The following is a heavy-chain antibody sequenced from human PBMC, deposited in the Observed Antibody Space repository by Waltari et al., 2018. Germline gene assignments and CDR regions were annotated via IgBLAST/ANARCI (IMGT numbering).Heavy chain of an antibody. D-gene: IGHD4-17*01. J-gene: IGHJ4*02. CDR3: ARHMTTVTTSSFDY. V-gene: IGHV4-39*07. CDR1: GASVSSRIHY. Sequence: QLQLQESGPGLGKPSETMSLTCTVSGASVSSRIHYWGWIRQSPGKGLEWIGSITHSGSSYYNPSLRSRVTLLVDTSKNQFSLRVNSVTAADMALYYCARHMTTVTTSSFDYWGQGALVTVSS. CDR2: ITHSGSS.